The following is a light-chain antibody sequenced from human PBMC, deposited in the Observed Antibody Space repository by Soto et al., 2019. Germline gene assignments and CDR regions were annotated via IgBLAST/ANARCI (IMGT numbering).Light chain of an antibody. CDR2: DAS. Sequence: EIVLTQSPATLSLSPGERATLSCRASQSVSSSLAWYQQKPGQAPRLLIYDASNRATGIPARSSGSGSRTDFTLTISRLEPEDFAVYYCQQRSNWPPAITFGQGTRLEIK. CDR3: QQRSNWPPAIT. J-gene: IGKJ5*01. V-gene: IGKV3-11*01. CDR1: QSVSSS.